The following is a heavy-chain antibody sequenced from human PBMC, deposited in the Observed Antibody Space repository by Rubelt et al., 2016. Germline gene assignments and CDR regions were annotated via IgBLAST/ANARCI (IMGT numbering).Heavy chain of an antibody. CDR2: INHSGST. D-gene: IGHD6-13*01. Sequence: QVQLQQWGAGLLKPSETLSLTCAVYGGSFSGYYWSWIRQPPGKGLEWIGEINHSGSTNYNPSLKSRVTISVDTSKNQFALRLGSVTAADTAVYDCARHPGAATKVDYWGQGTLVTVSS. V-gene: IGHV4-34*01. CDR1: GGSFSGYY. J-gene: IGHJ4*02. CDR3: ARHPGAATKVDY.